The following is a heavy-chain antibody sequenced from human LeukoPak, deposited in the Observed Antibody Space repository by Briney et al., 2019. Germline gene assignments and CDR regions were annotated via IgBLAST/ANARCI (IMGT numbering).Heavy chain of an antibody. D-gene: IGHD3/OR15-3a*01. V-gene: IGHV3-23*01. CDR2: IRSAVETT. CDR1: GFTMSHYG. Sequence: GGSLRLSCAASGFTMSHYGVSWVRQAPGKGMEWISGIRSAVETTHYADSVKGRFIISRDNSKNALSLQLNSLRPEDTALYYCAKHFCTGLDCSLFDSWGQGTLVTVSS. J-gene: IGHJ4*02. CDR3: AKHFCTGLDCSLFDS.